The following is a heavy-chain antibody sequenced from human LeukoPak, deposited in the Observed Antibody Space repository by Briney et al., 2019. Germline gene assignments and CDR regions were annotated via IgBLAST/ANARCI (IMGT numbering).Heavy chain of an antibody. CDR3: ARETIAPADHPGDFLDY. J-gene: IGHJ4*02. CDR1: GFTFSNFE. Sequence: GGSLRLSFAASGFTFSNFEIIWVRQAPGKGLVWISYITSSGSTIYYADSVKGRFTVSRDNAKYKLYLQMNSLRAEDTALYYCARETIAPADHPGDFLDYWGQGTLVIVSS. V-gene: IGHV3-48*03. D-gene: IGHD6-13*01. CDR2: ITSSGSTI.